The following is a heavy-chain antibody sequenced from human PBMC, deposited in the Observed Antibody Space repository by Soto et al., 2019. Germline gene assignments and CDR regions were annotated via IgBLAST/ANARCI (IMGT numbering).Heavy chain of an antibody. CDR2: ISAHNGNT. V-gene: IGHV1-18*01. CDR3: ARGRYGDY. J-gene: IGHJ4*02. CDR1: GNAFTTYG. D-gene: IGHD1-1*01. Sequence: QFHLVQSGAEVKKPGASVKVSCQASGNAFTTYGITWVRQSPGQGLEWMGWISAHNGNTNYAQKLQGRVTVTRDTSTSTAYMELRSLRSDDTAVYYCARGRYGDYWGQGALVTVSS.